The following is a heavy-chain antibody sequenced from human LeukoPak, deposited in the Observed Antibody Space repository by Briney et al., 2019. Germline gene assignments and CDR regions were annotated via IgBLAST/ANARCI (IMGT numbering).Heavy chain of an antibody. J-gene: IGHJ4*02. CDR3: ARRGSSGYYDY. V-gene: IGHV5-51*01. Sequence: KVSCKASGYTFTSYDINWVRQATGQGLEWMGIIYPGDSDTRYSPSFQGQVTISADKSITTAYLQWSNLKASDTAMYYCARRGSSGYYDYWGQGTLVTVSS. CDR1: GYTFTSYD. CDR2: IYPGDSDT. D-gene: IGHD3-22*01.